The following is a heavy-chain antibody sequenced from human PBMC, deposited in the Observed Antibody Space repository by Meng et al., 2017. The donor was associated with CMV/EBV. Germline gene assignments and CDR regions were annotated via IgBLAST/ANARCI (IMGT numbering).Heavy chain of an antibody. Sequence: GGSLRLSCAASGFTFSSYWMSWVRQAPGKGLEWVANIKQDGSEKYYVDSVKGRFTISRDNAKKSLYLQMNSLRAEDTAIYYCARNLGARTPRDAMDVWGQGTTVTVSS. CDR3: ARNLGARTPRDAMDV. D-gene: IGHD6-6*01. CDR2: IKQDGSEK. J-gene: IGHJ6*02. CDR1: GFTFSSYW. V-gene: IGHV3-7*01.